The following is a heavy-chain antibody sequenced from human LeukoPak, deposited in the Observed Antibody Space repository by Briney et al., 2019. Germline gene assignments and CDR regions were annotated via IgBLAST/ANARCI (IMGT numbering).Heavy chain of an antibody. CDR1: GFTFSSYG. CDR2: IRYDGSNK. CDR3: AKGVRDRHYYYYMDV. Sequence: GGSLRLSCAASGFTFSSYGMHWVRQAPGKGLEWVAFIRYDGSNKYYADSVKGRFTISRDNSKNTLYLQMNSLRAEDTAVYYCAKGVRDRHYYYYMDVWGKGTTVTISS. J-gene: IGHJ6*03. D-gene: IGHD5-24*01. V-gene: IGHV3-30*02.